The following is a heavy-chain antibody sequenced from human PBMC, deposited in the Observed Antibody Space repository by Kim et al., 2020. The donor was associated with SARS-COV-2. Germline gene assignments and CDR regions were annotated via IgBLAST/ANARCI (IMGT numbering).Heavy chain of an antibody. V-gene: IGHV1-18*01. D-gene: IGHD1-26*01. Sequence: NGNTNYAQKLQGRVTMTTDTSTSTAYMELRSLRSDDTAVYYCARGAMALAWGQGTLVTVSS. CDR3: ARGAMALA. J-gene: IGHJ4*02. CDR2: NGNT.